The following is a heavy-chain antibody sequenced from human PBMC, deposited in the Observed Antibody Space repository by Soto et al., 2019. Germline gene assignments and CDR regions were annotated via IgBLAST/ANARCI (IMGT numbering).Heavy chain of an antibody. CDR2: IIHDGSDR. CDR3: ARDSVTYCSAGSCLADY. V-gene: IGHV3-30*03. J-gene: IGHJ4*02. Sequence: PGGSLRLSCAASGFTFSSYGMHWVRQAPGKGLEWVAIIIHDGSDRYHADSVKGRFSISRDNSENTLYLQMSSLKPEDTAVYYCARDSVTYCSAGSCLADYRGQGILVTVSS. D-gene: IGHD2-15*01. CDR1: GFTFSSYG.